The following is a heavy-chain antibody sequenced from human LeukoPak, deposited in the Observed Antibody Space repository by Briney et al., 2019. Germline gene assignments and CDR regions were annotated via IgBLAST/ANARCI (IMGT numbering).Heavy chain of an antibody. CDR3: ARGTAFFGFDH. CDR2: ISTRSTNI. D-gene: IGHD3-10*01. Sequence: GGSLRLSCAASGFTFSSYTMNWVRQAPGKGLEWVASISTRSTNIYSADSLKGRFTISRDNTKDSLYLRMNSLGVEDTAVYYCARGTAFFGFDHWGQGTLLTVSS. J-gene: IGHJ4*02. CDR1: GFTFSSYT. V-gene: IGHV3-21*01.